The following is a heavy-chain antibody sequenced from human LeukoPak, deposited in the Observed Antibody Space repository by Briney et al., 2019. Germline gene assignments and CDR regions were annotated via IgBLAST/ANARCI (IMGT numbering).Heavy chain of an antibody. CDR2: ISSSSSYI. Sequence: GRSLRLSCAASGFTFSSYSTNWVRQAPGKGLEWVSSISSSSSYIYYGDSVKGRFTISRDNAKNSLYLQMNSLRAEDTAVYYCARQRLDNYFDYWGQGTLVTVSS. D-gene: IGHD2-2*03. J-gene: IGHJ4*02. V-gene: IGHV3-21*01. CDR3: ARQRLDNYFDY. CDR1: GFTFSSYS.